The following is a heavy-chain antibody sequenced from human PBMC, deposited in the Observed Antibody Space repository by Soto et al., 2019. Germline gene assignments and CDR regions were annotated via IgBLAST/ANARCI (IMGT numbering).Heavy chain of an antibody. J-gene: IGHJ4*02. D-gene: IGHD6-6*01. CDR2: IIPILGIA. V-gene: IGHV1-69*08. Sequence: QVQLVQSGAEVKKPGSSVKVSCKASGGTFSSYTISWVRQAPGQGLEWMGRIIPILGIANYAQKFQGRVTITADKSTSTAYMELRSLRSEDTAVYYCARDRDSSSSVGNFDCWGQGTLVTVSS. CDR1: GGTFSSYT. CDR3: ARDRDSSSSVGNFDC.